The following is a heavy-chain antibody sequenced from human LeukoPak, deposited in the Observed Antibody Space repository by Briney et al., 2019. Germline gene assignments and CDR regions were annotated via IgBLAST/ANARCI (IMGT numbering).Heavy chain of an antibody. CDR3: AKDRKVRREDAFDI. CDR2: ISGSGGST. V-gene: IGHV3-23*01. J-gene: IGHJ3*02. CDR1: GFNFSSYA. D-gene: IGHD1-1*01. Sequence: GSLALSCAASGFNFSSYAMTWVRQASGKGLGWGRAISGSGGSTYYADSVKGRFTISRYNSKNTLYLQMNSLRAEDTAVYYCAKDRKVRREDAFDIWGQGTMVTVSS.